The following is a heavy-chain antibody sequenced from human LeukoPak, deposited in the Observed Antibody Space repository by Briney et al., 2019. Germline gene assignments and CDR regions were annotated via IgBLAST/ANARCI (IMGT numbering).Heavy chain of an antibody. D-gene: IGHD5-18*01. J-gene: IGHJ4*02. CDR2: INWNGGST. Sequence: GGSLRLSCAASGFTFDDYGMGWVRQAPGKGLEWVSDINWNGGSTGYADSVKGRFTISRDNAKNSLYLQMNSLRAEDTALYYCARDQVYSYGYGTYWGQGTLVTVSS. V-gene: IGHV3-20*04. CDR1: GFTFDDYG. CDR3: ARDQVYSYGYGTY.